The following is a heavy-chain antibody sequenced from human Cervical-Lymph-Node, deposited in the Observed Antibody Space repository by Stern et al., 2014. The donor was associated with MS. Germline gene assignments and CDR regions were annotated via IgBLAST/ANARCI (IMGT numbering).Heavy chain of an antibody. CDR1: GFTFSHYS. J-gene: IGHJ4*02. D-gene: IGHD4-17*01. CDR3: ARARVGDYARSPHLDS. CDR2: ISNNSTHT. V-gene: IGHV3-21*01. Sequence: EVQLVESGGGLVKPGESLRLSCDASGFTFSHYSINWVRQAPGKGLEWISSISNNSTHTYYADSVEGRFTISRDSAKDSVSLHMVSLRAEDTAVYYCARARVGDYARSPHLDSWGQGTPVTVSS.